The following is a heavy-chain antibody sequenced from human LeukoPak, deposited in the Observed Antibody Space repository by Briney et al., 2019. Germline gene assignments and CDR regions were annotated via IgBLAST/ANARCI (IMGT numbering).Heavy chain of an antibody. CDR3: ARAYTVALRYEAY. J-gene: IGHJ4*02. D-gene: IGHD3-16*01. V-gene: IGHV3-74*01. Sequence: GGSLRLSCVASGFSFGSYYMHWVRQAPGKGLVWVSRINIDGSDTNYADSVKGRFTISRDNTRSTLYLQMDSPRAEDTAVYYCARAYTVALRYEAYWGQGTLVTVSS. CDR1: GFSFGSYY. CDR2: INIDGSDT.